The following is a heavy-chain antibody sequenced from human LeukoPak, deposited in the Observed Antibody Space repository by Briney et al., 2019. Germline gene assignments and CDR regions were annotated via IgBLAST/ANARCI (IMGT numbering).Heavy chain of an antibody. CDR1: GYTFTSYY. V-gene: IGHV1-46*01. D-gene: IGHD4-17*01. CDR2: INPSGGRT. Sequence: GASVKVSCKASGYTFTSYYMHWVRQAPGQGLEWMGIINPSGGRTSYAQKFQGRVTMTRDTSTSTIFMELSSLRSEDTAVYYCARVANYGDYPYYFDYWGQGTLVTVSS. J-gene: IGHJ4*02. CDR3: ARVANYGDYPYYFDY.